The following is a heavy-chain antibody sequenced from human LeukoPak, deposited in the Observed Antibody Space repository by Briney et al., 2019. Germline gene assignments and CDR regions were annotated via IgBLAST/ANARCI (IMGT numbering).Heavy chain of an antibody. CDR1: GFTFSSYA. Sequence: GGSLRLSCAASGFTFSSYAISWVRQAPGQGLEWMGRIIPILGIANYAQKFQGRVTITADKSTSTAYMELSSLRSEDTAVYYCARDVTYYYDSSGYPYWGQGTLVTVSS. J-gene: IGHJ4*02. V-gene: IGHV1-69*04. CDR3: ARDVTYYYDSSGYPY. CDR2: IIPILGIA. D-gene: IGHD3-22*01.